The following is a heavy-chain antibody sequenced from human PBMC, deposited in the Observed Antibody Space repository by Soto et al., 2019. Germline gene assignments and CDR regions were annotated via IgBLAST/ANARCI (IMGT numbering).Heavy chain of an antibody. CDR1: GGSVSSGGYS. J-gene: IGHJ2*01. CDR3: ARTPPTTVTMIGDWYVDL. D-gene: IGHD4-17*01. Sequence: QLQLQESGSGLVEPSQTLSLTCAVSGGSVSSGGYSWSWLRQPPGKGLEWIVYIYHRGSTYYNPALKGLVAISVDRAKTQCTLKLSSVTAADTAVYYCARTPPTTVTMIGDWYVDLWGRGTLVTVSS. CDR2: IYHRGST. V-gene: IGHV4-30-2*01.